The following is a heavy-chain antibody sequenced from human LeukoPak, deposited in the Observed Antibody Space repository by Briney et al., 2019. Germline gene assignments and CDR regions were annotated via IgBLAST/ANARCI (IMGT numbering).Heavy chain of an antibody. Sequence: SETLSLTCTVSGGSISSSSYYWGWIRQPPGKGLEWIGSIYYSGSTYYNPSLKSRVTISVDTSKNQFSLKLSSVTAADTAVCYCARHQSGSTLRFLEWLFNEEFDYWGQGTLVTVSS. CDR3: ARHQSGSTLRFLEWLFNEEFDY. CDR1: GGSISSSSYY. CDR2: IYYSGST. V-gene: IGHV4-39*01. J-gene: IGHJ4*02. D-gene: IGHD3-3*01.